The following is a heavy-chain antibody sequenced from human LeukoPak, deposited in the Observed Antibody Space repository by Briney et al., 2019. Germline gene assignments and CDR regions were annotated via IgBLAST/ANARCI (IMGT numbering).Heavy chain of an antibody. CDR1: GASISNSY. CDR2: VYTNGRS. Sequence: SETLSLTCSVSGASISNSYWGWIRQPPGKGLEWVGYVYTNGRSNYNPSLKGRVTISVDRSKNQFSLKLNPVTAADTAVYYCARPTVFGWFDPWGQGTLVTVSS. V-gene: IGHV4-4*09. CDR3: ARPTVFGWFDP. J-gene: IGHJ5*02. D-gene: IGHD4-17*01.